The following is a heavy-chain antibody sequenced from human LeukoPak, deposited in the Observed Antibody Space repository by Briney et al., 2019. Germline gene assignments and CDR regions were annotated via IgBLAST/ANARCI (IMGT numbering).Heavy chain of an antibody. J-gene: IGHJ5*02. CDR2: GYYRGST. D-gene: IGHD5-12*01. CDR3: AREGAPGSGYNYGNWLDP. V-gene: IGHV4-59*01. CDR1: GGSIKTNY. Sequence: SETLSLTCTVSGGSIKTNYWSWIRQPPGKGLEWIGYGYYRGSTNYNPSLKSRVTISVDTSKNQFSLKLNSVTTADTAVYYCAREGAPGSGYNYGNWLDPWGQGTLVTVSS.